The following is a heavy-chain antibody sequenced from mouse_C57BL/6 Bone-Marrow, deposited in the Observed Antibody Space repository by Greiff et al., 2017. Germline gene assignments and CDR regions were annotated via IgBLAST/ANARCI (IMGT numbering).Heavy chain of an antibody. CDR3: ARSWFAY. CDR2: IDPSDSYT. Sequence: VQLQQPGAELVMPGASVKLSCKASGYTFTSYWMHWVKQRPGQGLEWIGQIDPSDSYTKYNQKFKGKSTLTVDKSSSTAYMQISSLTSEDSAVYYCARSWFAYWGQGTLVTVSA. CDR1: GYTFTSYW. J-gene: IGHJ3*01. V-gene: IGHV1-69*01.